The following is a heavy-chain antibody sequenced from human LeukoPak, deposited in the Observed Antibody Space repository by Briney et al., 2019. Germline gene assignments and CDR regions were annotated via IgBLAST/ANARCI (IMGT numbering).Heavy chain of an antibody. CDR1: GFTFSSYS. CDR2: ISGSGGST. Sequence: GGSLRLSCAASGFTFSSYSMNWVRQAPGKGLEWVSAISGSGGSTYYADSVKGRFTISRDNSKNTLYLQMNSLRAEDTAVYYCAKDSDSSGYYYLLFDYWGQGTLVTVSS. CDR3: AKDSDSSGYYYLLFDY. V-gene: IGHV3-23*01. J-gene: IGHJ4*02. D-gene: IGHD3-22*01.